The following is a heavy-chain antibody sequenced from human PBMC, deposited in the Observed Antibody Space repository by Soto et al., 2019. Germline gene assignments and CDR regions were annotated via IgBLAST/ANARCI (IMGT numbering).Heavy chain of an antibody. CDR2: INHSGST. CDR3: AREKKRVAVPRYYYYYMDV. Sequence: SETLSLTCAVYGGSFSGYYWSWIRQPPGKGLEWIGEINHSGSTNYNPSLKSRVTISVDTSKNQFSLKLSSVTAADTAVYYCAREKKRVAVPRYYYYYMDVWGKGTTVTVSS. J-gene: IGHJ6*03. CDR1: GGSFSGYY. D-gene: IGHD6-19*01. V-gene: IGHV4-34*01.